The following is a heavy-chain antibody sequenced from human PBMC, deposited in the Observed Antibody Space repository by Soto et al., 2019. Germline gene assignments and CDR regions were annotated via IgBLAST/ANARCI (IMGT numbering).Heavy chain of an antibody. Sequence: QITLKESGPTLVRPAQTLTLTCGFSGFSLSSYGMGVAWIRQPPGKALEWLALIYWDDDKRYSPSLKDRLAISKDTSSNQVVLTITNMDPGDTATYFCAHAGDYDLLTFGHWGPGTLVTVSS. J-gene: IGHJ4*02. CDR2: IYWDDDK. D-gene: IGHD4-17*01. CDR1: GFSLSSYGMG. V-gene: IGHV2-5*02. CDR3: AHAGDYDLLTFGH.